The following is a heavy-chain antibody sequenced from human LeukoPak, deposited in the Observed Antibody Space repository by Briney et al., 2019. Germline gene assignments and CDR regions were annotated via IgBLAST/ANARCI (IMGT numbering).Heavy chain of an antibody. CDR1: GFTFSSYA. CDR3: ARGQRRHTDLVGSFYY. V-gene: IGHV3-30*04. J-gene: IGHJ4*02. D-gene: IGHD5-18*01. Sequence: PGGSLRLSCAASGFTFSSYAMHWVRQAPGKGLEWVAVISYDGSYKYYADSVKGRFTISRDNSKNTLYLQMNSLRPEDTAVFYCARGQRRHTDLVGSFYYRGQGILVTVSS. CDR2: ISYDGSYK.